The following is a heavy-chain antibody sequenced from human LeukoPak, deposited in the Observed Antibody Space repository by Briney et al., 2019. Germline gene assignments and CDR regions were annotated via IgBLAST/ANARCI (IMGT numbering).Heavy chain of an antibody. J-gene: IGHJ4*02. CDR1: GGSVSSRNYY. D-gene: IGHD6-19*01. V-gene: IGHV4-61*02. CDR2: IYTSGIT. CDR3: ARLIRIAVAGTLKTGYYFDY. Sequence: SETLSLTCTVSGGSVSSRNYYWSWLRQSAGKGLEWIGRIYTSGITNYNPSLKTRVSISVDTSKNQFSLKLRSVTAADTAVYYCARLIRIAVAGTLKTGYYFDYWGQGTLVTVSS.